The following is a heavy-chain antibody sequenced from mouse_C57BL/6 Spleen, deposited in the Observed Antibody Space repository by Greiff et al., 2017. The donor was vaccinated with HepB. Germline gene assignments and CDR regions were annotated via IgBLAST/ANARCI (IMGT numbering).Heavy chain of an antibody. CDR3: ARSGTKTWFAY. CDR2: IYPRSGNT. V-gene: IGHV1-81*01. D-gene: IGHD4-1*01. J-gene: IGHJ3*01. CDR1: GYTFTSYG. Sequence: VKLQESGAELARPGASVKLSCKASGYTFTSYGISWVKQRTGQGLEWIGEIYPRSGNTYYNEKFKGKATLTADKSSSTAYMELRSLTSEDSAVYFCARSGTKTWFAYWGQGTLVTVSA.